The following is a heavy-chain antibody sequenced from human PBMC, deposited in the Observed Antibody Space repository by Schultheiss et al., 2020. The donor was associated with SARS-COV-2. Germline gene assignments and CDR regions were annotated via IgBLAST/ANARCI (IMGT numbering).Heavy chain of an antibody. J-gene: IGHJ4*02. CDR1: GFTFSDYS. CDR2: ISGSGGST. V-gene: IGHV3-21*01. D-gene: IGHD5-18*01. CDR3: AKDGWLDTAVITYFDY. Sequence: GGSLRLSCAASGFTFSDYSMHWVRQAPGKGLEWVSTISGSGGSTFYPDSMKGHITISRDNAKNSLYLQMNSLRAEDTAVYYCAKDGWLDTAVITYFDYWGQGTLVTVSS.